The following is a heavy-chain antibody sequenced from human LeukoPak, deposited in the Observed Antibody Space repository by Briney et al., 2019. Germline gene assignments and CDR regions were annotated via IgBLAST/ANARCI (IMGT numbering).Heavy chain of an antibody. V-gene: IGHV3-23*01. J-gene: IGHJ5*02. CDR2: ISASGASS. CDR1: GFTFSNYG. Sequence: GGSLRLSCASSGFTFSNYGMSWVRQAPGKGLEWVSAISASGASSYYADSVKGRFTISRDNSKNTLYLQMNSLRAEDTAVYYCAKSSDYRTFDPWGLGTLVTVSS. D-gene: IGHD4-11*01. CDR3: AKSSDYRTFDP.